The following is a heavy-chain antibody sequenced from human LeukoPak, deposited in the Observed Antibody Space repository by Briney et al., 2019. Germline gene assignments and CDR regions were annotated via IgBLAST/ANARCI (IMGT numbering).Heavy chain of an antibody. D-gene: IGHD3-10*01. J-gene: IGHJ4*02. CDR2: ISYDGNNK. CDR1: GFTFSNYA. V-gene: IGHV3-30-3*01. CDR3: ARGGDYGSGSFRWRHFDY. Sequence: PGRSLRLSCAASGFTFSNYALHWVRQAPGKGLEWVTVISYDGNNKYYADSVTGRFTIPRDNSKNTLYLQMNSLRTEDTAVYYCARGGDYGSGSFRWRHFDYWGQGTLVTVSS.